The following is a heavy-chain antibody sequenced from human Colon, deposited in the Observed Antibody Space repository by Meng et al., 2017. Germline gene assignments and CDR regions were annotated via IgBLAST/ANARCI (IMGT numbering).Heavy chain of an antibody. V-gene: IGHV4-4*02. D-gene: IGHD5-12*01. J-gene: IGHJ4*02. CDR2: IYHSGST. Sequence: GSLRLSCAVSGGSISSSNWWSWVRQPPGKGLEWIGEIYHSGSTNYNPSLKSRVTISVDKSKNQFSLKLSSVTAADTAVYYCARGDSGKDYEFDLWGQGTLVTVSS. CDR3: ARGDSGKDYEFDL. CDR1: GGSISSSNW.